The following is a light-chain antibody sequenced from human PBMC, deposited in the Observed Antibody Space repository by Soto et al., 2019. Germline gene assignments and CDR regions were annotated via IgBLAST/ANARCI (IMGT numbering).Light chain of an antibody. CDR3: QQYGSSPLT. J-gene: IGKJ4*01. Sequence: EIVLTQSPGTLSLSPGERATLSCRASQSVSSSYLAWYQQKPGQAPRLLIYGASSRATGIPDRFSGSGSGTDFPLTISRLEPEDFAVYYCQQYGSSPLTFGGGTRWIS. V-gene: IGKV3-20*01. CDR2: GAS. CDR1: QSVSSSY.